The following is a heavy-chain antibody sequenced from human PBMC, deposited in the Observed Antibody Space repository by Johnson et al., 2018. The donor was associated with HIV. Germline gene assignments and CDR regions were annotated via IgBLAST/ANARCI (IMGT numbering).Heavy chain of an antibody. V-gene: IGHV3-30*02. D-gene: IGHD3-10*01. CDR2: IRYDGSNK. CDR1: GFAFSNFG. CDR3: AREGPMVRSGAFDI. J-gene: IGHJ3*02. Sequence: QVQLVESGGGVVQPGRSLRLSCAASGFAFSNFGMHWVRQAPGKGLEWVAFIRYDGSNKYYADSGKGRFTISRDNSKNTLYLQMNSLSAEDTAVYYCAREGPMVRSGAFDIWGQGTKVTVSS.